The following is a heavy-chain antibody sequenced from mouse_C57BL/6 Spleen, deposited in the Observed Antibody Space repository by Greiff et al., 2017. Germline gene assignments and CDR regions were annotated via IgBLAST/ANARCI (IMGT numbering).Heavy chain of an antibody. V-gene: IGHV1-50*01. CDR3: ASPQLSYWYFDV. CDR2: IDPSDSYT. Sequence: QVQLKQPGAELVKPGASVKLSCKASGYTFTSYWMQWVKQRPGQGLEWIGEIDPSDSYTNYNQKFKGKATLTVDTSSSTAYMQLSSLTSEDSAVYYCASPQLSYWYFDVWGTGTTVTVSS. CDR1: GYTFTSYW. J-gene: IGHJ1*03. D-gene: IGHD4-1*02.